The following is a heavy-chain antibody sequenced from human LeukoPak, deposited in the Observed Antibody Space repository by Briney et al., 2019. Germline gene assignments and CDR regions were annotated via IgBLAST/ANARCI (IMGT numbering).Heavy chain of an antibody. CDR1: GFTFSSYS. CDR3: ARFSKDSSSHQFDY. J-gene: IGHJ4*02. D-gene: IGHD6-6*01. CDR2: ISSSSSYI. Sequence: GGSLRLSCAASGFTFSSYSMNWVRQAPGKGLEWVSSISSSSSYIYYADSVKGRFTISRDNAKNSLYLQMNSLRAEDTAVYYCARFSKDSSSHQFDYWGQGTLVTVSS. V-gene: IGHV3-21*01.